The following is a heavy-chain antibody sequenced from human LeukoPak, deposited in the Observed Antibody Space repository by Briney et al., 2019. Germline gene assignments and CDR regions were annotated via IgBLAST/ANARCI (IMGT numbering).Heavy chain of an antibody. Sequence: PGGSLRLSCAASGLTFSSYAMSWVRQAPGKGLEWVSAISGSGGSTYYADSVKGRFTISRDNSKNTLYLQMNSLRAEDTAVYYCARGITMVREIDYWGQGTLVTVSS. D-gene: IGHD3-10*01. CDR2: ISGSGGST. CDR1: GLTFSSYA. J-gene: IGHJ4*02. V-gene: IGHV3-23*01. CDR3: ARGITMVREIDY.